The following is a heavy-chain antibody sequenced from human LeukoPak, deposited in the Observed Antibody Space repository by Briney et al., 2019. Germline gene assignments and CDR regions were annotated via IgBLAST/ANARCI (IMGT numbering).Heavy chain of an antibody. D-gene: IGHD3-10*01. CDR2: IVVGSGNT. J-gene: IGHJ2*01. CDR1: GFTFATSA. V-gene: IGHV1-58*01. CDR3: AAPQSGSYIYWYFDL. Sequence: SVKVSCKASGFTFATSAVQWVRQARGQRLEWIGWIVVGSGNTNYAQKFQERVTITRDMSTSTAYMKLSNLRSEDTAVYYCAAPQSGSYIYWYFDLWGRGTLVTVSS.